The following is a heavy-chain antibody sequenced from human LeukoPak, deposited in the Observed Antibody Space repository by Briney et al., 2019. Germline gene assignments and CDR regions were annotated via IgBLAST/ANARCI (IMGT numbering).Heavy chain of an antibody. D-gene: IGHD5-24*01. Sequence: SETLSLTCTVSGASISRDYWSWIRQPPGKGLEWIGYIYYSGSTNYNPSLKSRVTISVDTSKNQFSLKLSSVTAADTAVYYCARIRMAYYYYYMDVWGKGTTVTVSS. CDR3: ARIRMAYYYYYMDV. CDR2: IYYSGST. V-gene: IGHV4-59*01. CDR1: GASISRDY. J-gene: IGHJ6*03.